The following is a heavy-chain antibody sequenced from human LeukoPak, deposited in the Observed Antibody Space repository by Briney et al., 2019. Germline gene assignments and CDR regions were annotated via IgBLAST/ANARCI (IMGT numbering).Heavy chain of an antibody. V-gene: IGHV3-21*01. J-gene: IGHJ4*02. CDR1: GFTFSSYT. CDR3: VRAHGTYAPLGY. Sequence: PGGSLRLSCAGSGFTFSSYTMSWVRQAPGKGLEWISSISSCSSYTYYADPAKGRFTISRDNTKRSLVLQMNSLRAEDTAVYYCVRAHGTYAPLGYWGQGILVTVSS. D-gene: IGHD2-2*01. CDR2: ISSCSSYT.